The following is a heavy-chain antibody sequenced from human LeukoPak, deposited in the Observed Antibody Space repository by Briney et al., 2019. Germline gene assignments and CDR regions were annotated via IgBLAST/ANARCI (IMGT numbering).Heavy chain of an antibody. J-gene: IGHJ5*02. CDR2: IYTSGST. D-gene: IGHD6-13*01. CDR1: GGSISSGSYY. Sequence: PSQTLSLTCTVSGGSISSGSYYWSWIRQPAGKGLEWIGRIYTSGSTNYNPSLKSRVIISVDTSKNQFSLKLSSVTAADTAVYYCARAPYSSSWYWFDPWGQGTLVTVSS. CDR3: ARAPYSSSWYWFDP. V-gene: IGHV4-61*02.